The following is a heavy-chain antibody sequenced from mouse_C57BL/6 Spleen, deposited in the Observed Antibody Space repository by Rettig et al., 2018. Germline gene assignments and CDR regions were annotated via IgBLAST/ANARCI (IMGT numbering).Heavy chain of an antibody. Sequence: VKLLQSGGGLVQPGGSLKLSCAASGIDFNRYWMSWVRRAPGKGLEWIGEINPDSSTINYAPSLKDEFIISRDNAKNTLYLQVSKVRSEDTALYYCARGSNWYFDVWGTGTTVTVSS. CDR3: ARGSNWYFDV. V-gene: IGHV4-1*01. CDR2: INPDSSTI. CDR1: GIDFNRYW. J-gene: IGHJ1*03.